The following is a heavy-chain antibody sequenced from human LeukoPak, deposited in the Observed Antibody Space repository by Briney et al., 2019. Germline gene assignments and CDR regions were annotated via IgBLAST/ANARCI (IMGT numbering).Heavy chain of an antibody. J-gene: IGHJ4*02. CDR3: AREAVAGTVDY. V-gene: IGHV1-69*06. Sequence: ASVKVSCKASGGTFSSYAISWVRQAPGQGLEWMGGIIPIFGTANYAQKFQGRVTITADKSTSTAYMELSSLRSEDTAVYYCAREAVAGTVDYWGQGTLVTVSS. CDR2: IIPIFGTA. CDR1: GGTFSSYA. D-gene: IGHD6-19*01.